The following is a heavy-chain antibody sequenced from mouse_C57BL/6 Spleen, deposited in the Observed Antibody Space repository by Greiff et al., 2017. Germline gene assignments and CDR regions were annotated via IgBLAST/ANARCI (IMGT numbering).Heavy chain of an antibody. Sequence: QVQLQQSGAELMQPGASVKLSCKATGYTFTGYWIEWVKQGPGHGLEWIGEILPGSGSTNYNEKFKGKAPFTADTSSYTPYMQRSSLTIEDSAIYYCARITTVLRGDYWGQGATLTVSS. V-gene: IGHV1-9*01. CDR3: ARITTVLRGDY. D-gene: IGHD1-1*01. CDR1: GYTFTGYW. J-gene: IGHJ2*01. CDR2: ILPGSGST.